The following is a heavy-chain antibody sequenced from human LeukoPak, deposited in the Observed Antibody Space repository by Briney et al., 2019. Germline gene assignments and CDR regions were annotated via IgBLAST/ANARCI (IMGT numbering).Heavy chain of an antibody. CDR2: ISYDGSNK. V-gene: IGHV3-30-3*01. CDR1: GFTFSSYA. D-gene: IGHD1-1*01. Sequence: GGSLRLSCAASGFTFSSYAMHWVRQAPGKGLEWVAVISYDGSNKYYADSVKGRFTISRDNSKNTLYLQMNSLRAEDSAVYYCARHRTDQYYFYYMDVWGKGTTVIVSS. J-gene: IGHJ6*03. CDR3: ARHRTDQYYFYYMDV.